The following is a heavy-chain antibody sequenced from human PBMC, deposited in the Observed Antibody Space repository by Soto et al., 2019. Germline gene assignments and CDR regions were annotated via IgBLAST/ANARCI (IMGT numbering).Heavy chain of an antibody. V-gene: IGHV1-69*08. J-gene: IGHJ4*02. Sequence: QVQLVQSGAEVKKPGSSVKVSCKASGGTFSSYTISWVRQAPGQGLEWMGRIIPILGIANYAQKFQGRVTXIASKXXSTAYMELSSLRSEETAVYYCARDSYHYDSSGEDYWGQGTLVTVSS. D-gene: IGHD3-22*01. CDR3: ARDSYHYDSSGEDY. CDR2: IIPILGIA. CDR1: GGTFSSYT.